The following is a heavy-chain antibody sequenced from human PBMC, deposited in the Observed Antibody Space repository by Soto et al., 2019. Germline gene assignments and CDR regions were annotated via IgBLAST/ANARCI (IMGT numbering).Heavy chain of an antibody. J-gene: IGHJ3*02. CDR2: IYYSGRT. D-gene: IGHD4-17*01. Sequence: QVQLQESGPGLVKPSQTLSLTCTVSGGSISSGGYYWSLIRQHPGKGLEWLGYIYYSGRTYYNQSLKRRGARSVDPSKNQFSRKMRSVTAADTAVYYCARATTVTTGLDAFDIWGQGTMVTVSS. CDR3: ARATTVTTGLDAFDI. CDR1: GGSISSGGYY. V-gene: IGHV4-31*03.